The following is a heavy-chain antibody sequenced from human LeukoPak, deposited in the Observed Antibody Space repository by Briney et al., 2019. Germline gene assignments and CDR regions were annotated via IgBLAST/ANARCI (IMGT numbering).Heavy chain of an antibody. Sequence: GGSLRLSCATSGFTFNYYPMHWVRQAPGKGLEWVAVISYDGGDNKYHADSVKGRFTISRDNSKNTLYLQMNSLRPEDTAVYYCATFGYDSGNYVDYWGQGTLVTVSS. CDR1: GFTFNYYP. D-gene: IGHD3-3*01. J-gene: IGHJ4*02. V-gene: IGHV3-30*04. CDR3: ATFGYDSGNYVDY. CDR2: ISYDGGDNK.